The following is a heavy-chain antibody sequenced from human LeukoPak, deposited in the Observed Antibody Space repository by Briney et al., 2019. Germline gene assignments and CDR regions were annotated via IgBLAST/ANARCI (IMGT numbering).Heavy chain of an antibody. D-gene: IGHD2-2*01. CDR3: ARDGCSSTSCSLSGYYGMDV. CDR2: ISAYNGNT. CDR1: GYTFTSYG. J-gene: IGHJ6*02. Sequence: ASVKVSCKASGYTFTSYGISWARQAPGQGLEWMGWISAYNGNTNYAQKLQGRVTMTTDTSTSTAYMELRSLRFDDTAVYYCARDGCSSTSCSLSGYYGMDVWGQGTTVTVSS. V-gene: IGHV1-18*01.